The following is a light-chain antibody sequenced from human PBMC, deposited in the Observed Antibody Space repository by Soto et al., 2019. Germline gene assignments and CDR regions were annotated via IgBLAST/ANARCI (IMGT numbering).Light chain of an antibody. CDR2: DTS. CDR1: QDISRF. CDR3: LQHNSYPYT. Sequence: DVQMTQSPSAMSASVGDRVTITCRASQDISRFVAWFQQKPGKAPERLIYDTSTLQVGVPSRFSGGGPGTEFTLAISGLQPEDFATYYCLQHNSYPYTFGQGTKVDIK. V-gene: IGKV1-17*03. J-gene: IGKJ2*01.